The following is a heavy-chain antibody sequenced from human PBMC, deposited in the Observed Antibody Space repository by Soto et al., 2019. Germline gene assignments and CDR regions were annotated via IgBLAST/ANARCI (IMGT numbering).Heavy chain of an antibody. J-gene: IGHJ5*02. CDR2: IIPIFGTA. CDR3: ARDGTYCSGGSCYSIRWWFDP. D-gene: IGHD2-15*01. V-gene: IGHV1-69*06. Sequence: SVKVSCKASGGAFSSYSISWVLQAPGQGLEWMGGIIPIFGTANYAQKFQGRVTITADKSTSTAYMELSSLRSEDTAVYYCARDGTYCSGGSCYSIRWWFDPWGQGTLVTVSS. CDR1: GGAFSSYS.